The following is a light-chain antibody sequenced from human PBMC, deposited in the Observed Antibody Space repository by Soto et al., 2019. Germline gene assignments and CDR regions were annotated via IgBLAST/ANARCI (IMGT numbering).Light chain of an antibody. Sequence: MVLTQSPGTLSLSPGERATLSCRASRSFASSYLGWYQQKPGQAPRLLLYAASKRATGIPERFSGSGSGTDFTLTINRLEPEDSAVYYCQQYGSSPPYTFGQGTKVDIK. V-gene: IGKV3-20*01. CDR3: QQYGSSPPYT. J-gene: IGKJ2*01. CDR1: RSFASSY. CDR2: AAS.